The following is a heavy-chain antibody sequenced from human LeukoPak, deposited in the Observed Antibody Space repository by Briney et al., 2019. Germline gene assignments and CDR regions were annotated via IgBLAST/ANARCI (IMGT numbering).Heavy chain of an antibody. CDR3: ARKSSRSWYVT. J-gene: IGHJ5*02. Sequence: SETLSLTCTVTGDSIKSSTYYWGWILQPPWNILEWIGSIYYSGSTYYNPSLKSRVTISVETSKNQFSLKLSSVTAADTAVYYCARKSSRSWYVTWGQGSLVTVSS. D-gene: IGHD6-13*01. V-gene: IGHV4-39*01. CDR1: GDSIKSSTYY. CDR2: IYYSGST.